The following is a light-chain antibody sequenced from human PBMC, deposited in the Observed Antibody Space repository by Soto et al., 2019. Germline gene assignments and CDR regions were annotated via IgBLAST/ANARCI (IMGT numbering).Light chain of an antibody. V-gene: IGLV2-23*01. CDR1: SSDFGSYNR. CDR3: FSYAGGVTSV. Sequence: QSALTQPASVSGSPGQSITISCAGTSSDFGSYNRVSWYQQHPGKPPKLIIYEGSNRPSGISNRYSGSKSGNTASLTIYGLQAEYEDDYYCFSYAGGVTSVFGAGTKVTLL. CDR2: EGS. J-gene: IGLJ1*01.